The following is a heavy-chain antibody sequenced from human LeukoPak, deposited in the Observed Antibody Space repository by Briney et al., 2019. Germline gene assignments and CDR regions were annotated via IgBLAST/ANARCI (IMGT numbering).Heavy chain of an antibody. CDR2: IYYSGTT. Sequence: KPSENLSLTRTGSGGSVSSGSYYRSWIRLPPGKGLEWIGYIYYSGTTNYNPSLKSRVTISVDTSKNQFSLKLSSVTAADTAVYYCARDEALSGEGLDYWGQGTLVTVSS. V-gene: IGHV4-61*01. CDR1: GGSVSSGSYY. J-gene: IGHJ4*02. CDR3: ARDEALSGEGLDY. D-gene: IGHD3-10*01.